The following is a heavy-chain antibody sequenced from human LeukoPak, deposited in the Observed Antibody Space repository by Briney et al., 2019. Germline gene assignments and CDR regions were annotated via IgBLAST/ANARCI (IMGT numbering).Heavy chain of an antibody. CDR3: ARADIRAIASSGWYGFDY. Sequence: ASVKVSCKASGYTFTSYGISWVRQAPGQGLEWMGWISGYNGITNYAQKLQGRVTMTTDTSTSTAYMELKSLRSDDTAVYYCARADIRAIASSGWYGFDYWGQGTLVTVSS. J-gene: IGHJ4*02. D-gene: IGHD6-19*01. CDR2: ISGYNGIT. CDR1: GYTFTSYG. V-gene: IGHV1-18*01.